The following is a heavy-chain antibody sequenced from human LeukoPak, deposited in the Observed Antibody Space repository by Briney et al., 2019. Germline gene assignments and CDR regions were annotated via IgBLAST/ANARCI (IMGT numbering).Heavy chain of an antibody. V-gene: IGHV4-59*01. CDR3: ARVTYDSSGFLFDT. Sequence: KPSETLSLTCTVSGCSISSYYWSWIRQPPGKGLEWIGYFYYSGSTNYNPSLKSRVTISVDTSKNQFSLRLSSVTAADTAVYYRARVTYDSSGFLFDTWGQGALVTVSS. D-gene: IGHD3-22*01. CDR1: GCSISSYY. J-gene: IGHJ4*02. CDR2: FYYSGST.